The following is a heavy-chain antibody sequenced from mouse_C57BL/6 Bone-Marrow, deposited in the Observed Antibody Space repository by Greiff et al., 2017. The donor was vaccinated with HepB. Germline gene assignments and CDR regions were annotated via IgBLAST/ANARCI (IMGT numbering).Heavy chain of an antibody. V-gene: IGHV1-64*01. CDR3: ARWGGPPREDY. D-gene: IGHD1-1*02. CDR2: IHPNSGST. Sequence: QVKLQQPGAERVKPGASVRLSCKASGTTFTSYWMHGVRQRPGQGLGWIGMIHPNSGSTNYNEKFKSKATLTVDKSSSTAYMQLSSLTSEDSAVYYCARWGGPPREDYWGQGTSVTVSS. CDR1: GTTFTSYW. J-gene: IGHJ4*01.